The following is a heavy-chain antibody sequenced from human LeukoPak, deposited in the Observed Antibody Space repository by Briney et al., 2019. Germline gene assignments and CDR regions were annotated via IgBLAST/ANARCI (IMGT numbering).Heavy chain of an antibody. J-gene: IGHJ4*02. CDR1: GGTFSSYA. CDR2: IIPIFGTA. V-gene: IGHV1-69*06. Sequence: SVKVSCKASGGTFSSYAISWVRQAPGQGLEWMGGIIPIFGTANYAQKFQGRVTITADKSTSTAYMELSSLRSEDTAVYYCAREKYGSGSYPDYWGQGTLVTVSS. CDR3: AREKYGSGSYPDY. D-gene: IGHD3-10*01.